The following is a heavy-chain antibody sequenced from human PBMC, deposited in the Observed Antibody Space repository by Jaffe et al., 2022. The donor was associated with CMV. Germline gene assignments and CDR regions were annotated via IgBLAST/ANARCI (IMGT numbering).Heavy chain of an antibody. V-gene: IGHV3-48*02. Sequence: EVQLVESGGDLLQPGGSLNLSCAASGFTFSSYSMSWVRQAPGKGLEWISYISTSATNIYYADSVKGRFTISRDNAKNSLFLRMNSLRDEDTAVYYCVRGHRVSDRLRLFDYWGQGTLVSVSS. CDR3: VRGHRVSDRLRLFDY. J-gene: IGHJ4*02. D-gene: IGHD2-8*01. CDR1: GFTFSSYS. CDR2: ISTSATNI.